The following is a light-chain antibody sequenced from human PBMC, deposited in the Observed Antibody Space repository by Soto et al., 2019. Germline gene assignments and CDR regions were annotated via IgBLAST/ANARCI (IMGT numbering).Light chain of an antibody. CDR2: DVS. CDR3: SSYTTSNTRQIV. Sequence: QSVLTQPASVSGSPGQSITISCTGNSSDVGGYNYVSWYQQHPGKAPKFMIYDVSNRPSGVSNRFSGSKSDNTASLTISGLQAEDEADYYCSSYTTSNTRQIVFGTGTKVNVL. CDR1: SSDVGGYNY. J-gene: IGLJ1*01. V-gene: IGLV2-14*01.